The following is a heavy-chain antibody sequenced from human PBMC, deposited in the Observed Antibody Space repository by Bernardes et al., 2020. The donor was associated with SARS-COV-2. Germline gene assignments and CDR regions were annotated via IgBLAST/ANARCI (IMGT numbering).Heavy chain of an antibody. D-gene: IGHD3-10*01. CDR2: ISSSSSTI. CDR3: ARDRTYGSGSYLDY. J-gene: IGHJ4*02. V-gene: IGHV3-48*01. Sequence: GGSLSLSCAASGFTFRSYSMNWVRQAPGQGLEWVSYISSSSSTIYYADSVKGRFTISRDNAKNSLYLQMNSLRAEDTAVYYCARDRTYGSGSYLDYWGQGTLVTVSS. CDR1: GFTFRSYS.